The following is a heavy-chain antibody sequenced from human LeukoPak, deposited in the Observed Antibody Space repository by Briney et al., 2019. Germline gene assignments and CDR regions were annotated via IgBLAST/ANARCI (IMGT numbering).Heavy chain of an antibody. CDR2: ISLDADKT. J-gene: IGHJ4*02. CDR3: AKAARRGYSYGVFDS. CDR1: GFTFEYYT. Sequence: GGSLLLSCAASGFTFEYYTMYWVRQRPGKGLEWVSLISLDADKTFYGDSMKGRFTISRDNSKNYLYLQMNSLRTEDTAMYYCAKAARRGYSYGVFDSWGQGTLVTVSS. D-gene: IGHD5-18*01. V-gene: IGHV3-43*01.